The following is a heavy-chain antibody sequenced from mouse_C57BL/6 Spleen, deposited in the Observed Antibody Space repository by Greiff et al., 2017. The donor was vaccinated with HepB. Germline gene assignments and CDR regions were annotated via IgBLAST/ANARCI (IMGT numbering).Heavy chain of an antibody. CDR2: IYPRSGNT. Sequence: QVHVKQSGAELARPGASVRLSCKASGYTFTSYGISWVKQRTGQGLEWIGEIYPRSGNTYYNEKFKGKATLTADKSSSTAYMELRSLTSEDSAVYFCAREDGNREGYAMDYWGQGTSVTVSS. D-gene: IGHD2-1*01. J-gene: IGHJ4*01. CDR3: AREDGNREGYAMDY. V-gene: IGHV1-81*01. CDR1: GYTFTSYG.